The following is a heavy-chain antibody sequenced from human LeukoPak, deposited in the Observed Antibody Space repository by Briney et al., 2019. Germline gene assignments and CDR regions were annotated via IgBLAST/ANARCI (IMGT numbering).Heavy chain of an antibody. CDR3: ARDWARGCSGGSCYGMDV. D-gene: IGHD2-15*01. CDR1: GGSISSYY. CDR2: IYTSGST. Sequence: SETLPLTCTVSGGSISSYYWSWIRQPAGKGLEWIGRIYTSGSTNYNPSLKSRVTMSVDTSKNQSSLKLSSVTAADTAVYYCARDWARGCSGGSCYGMDVWGQGTTVTVSS. V-gene: IGHV4-4*07. J-gene: IGHJ6*02.